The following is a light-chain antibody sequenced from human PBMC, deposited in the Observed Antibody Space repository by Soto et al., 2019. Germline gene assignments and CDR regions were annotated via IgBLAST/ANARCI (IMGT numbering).Light chain of an antibody. CDR2: EVS. V-gene: IGLV2-14*01. CDR1: SSDIGGYNY. CDR3: SSYTTSSTVA. Sequence: QSVLTQSASVCGSPGQSITISCTGTSSDIGGYNYVSWYQQHPDKAPKLMIFEVSNRPSGVSNRFSGSKSGNTASLTISGLLPEDEADYYCSSYTTSSTVAFGGGTKLSVL. J-gene: IGLJ2*01.